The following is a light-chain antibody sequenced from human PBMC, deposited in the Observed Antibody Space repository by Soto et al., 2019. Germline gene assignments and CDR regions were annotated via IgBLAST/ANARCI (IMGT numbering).Light chain of an antibody. CDR2: EVS. J-gene: IGLJ1*01. CDR3: SLYTSSSTFV. V-gene: IGLV2-18*01. CDR1: SIDVGSYNR. Sequence: QSALTQPPSVSGSPVQSVTISCTGTSIDVGSYNRVSWYQQSPGTAPKLMIYEVSNRPSGVSDRFSGSKSGNTASLTISGLQAEDEADYYCSLYTSSSTFVFGTGTKVNVL.